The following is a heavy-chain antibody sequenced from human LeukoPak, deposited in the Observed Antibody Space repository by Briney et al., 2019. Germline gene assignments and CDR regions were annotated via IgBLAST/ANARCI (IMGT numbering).Heavy chain of an antibody. V-gene: IGHV3-21*01. CDR3: AGLASGSYYSDY. J-gene: IGHJ4*02. CDR2: ISSSSSYI. CDR1: GFTFSSYS. Sequence: GGSLRLSCAASGFTFSSYSMNWVRQAPGKGLEWVSSISSSSSYIYYADSVKGRFTISRDNAKNSLYLQMNSLRAEDTAVYYCAGLASGSYYSDYWGQGTLVTVSS. D-gene: IGHD3-10*01.